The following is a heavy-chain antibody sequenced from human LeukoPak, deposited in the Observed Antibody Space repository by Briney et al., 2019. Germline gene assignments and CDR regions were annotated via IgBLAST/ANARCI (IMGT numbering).Heavy chain of an antibody. CDR1: GGSISSYY. V-gene: IGHV4-59*01. Sequence: PSETLSLTCTVSGGSISSYYWSWIRQPPGKGLEWIGYISYSGSTNYNPSLKSRVTISVDTSKNQFSLKLTSVTAADTAVYYCARARGLAGTFQHWGQGTLVTVSS. D-gene: IGHD3/OR15-3a*01. CDR2: ISYSGST. CDR3: ARARGLAGTFQH. J-gene: IGHJ1*01.